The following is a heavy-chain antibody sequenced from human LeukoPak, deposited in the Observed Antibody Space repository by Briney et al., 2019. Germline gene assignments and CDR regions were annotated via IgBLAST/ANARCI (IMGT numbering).Heavy chain of an antibody. CDR2: MNPNSGNT. V-gene: IGHV1-8*01. CDR1: GYTFTSYD. J-gene: IGHJ4*02. D-gene: IGHD1-26*01. Sequence: ASVKVSCKASGYTFTSYDINWVRQATGQGLEWMGYMNPNSGNTGYAQKFQGRITMTRDTSISTAYMELSSLRSEDTAVYYCARELRKDDCWGQGTLVTVSS. CDR3: ARELRKDDC.